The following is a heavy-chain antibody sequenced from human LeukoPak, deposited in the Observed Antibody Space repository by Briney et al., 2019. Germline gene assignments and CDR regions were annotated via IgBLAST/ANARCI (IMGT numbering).Heavy chain of an antibody. CDR1: GFTFSSYG. V-gene: IGHV3-33*01. J-gene: IGHJ4*02. D-gene: IGHD1-26*01. CDR3: ARDHSGSYYGFDY. Sequence: GGSLRLSCAASGFTFSSYGMHWVRQAPGKGLEWVAVIWYDGSNKYYADSVKGRFTISRDNSKNTLYLQMNSLRAEDTAVYNCARDHSGSYYGFDYWGQGTLVTVSS. CDR2: IWYDGSNK.